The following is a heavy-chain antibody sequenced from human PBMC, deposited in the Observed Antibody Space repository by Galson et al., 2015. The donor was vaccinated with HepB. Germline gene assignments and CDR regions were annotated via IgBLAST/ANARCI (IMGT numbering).Heavy chain of an antibody. CDR2: IYHSGST. J-gene: IGHJ4*02. CDR3: ARDHDSSGWYDY. CDR1: GYSISSGYY. D-gene: IGHD6-19*01. V-gene: IGHV4-38-2*02. Sequence: ETLSLTCAVYGYSISSGYYWGWIRQPPGKGLEWIGSIYHSGSTYYNPSLKSRVTISVDTSKNQFSLKLSSVTAADTAVYYCARDHDSSGWYDYWGQGTLVTVSS.